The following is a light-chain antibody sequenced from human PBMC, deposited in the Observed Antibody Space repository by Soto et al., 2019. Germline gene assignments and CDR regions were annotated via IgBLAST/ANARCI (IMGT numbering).Light chain of an antibody. J-gene: IGLJ1*01. CDR2: DVS. CDR1: RSDVGSYNR. CDR3: SSFTTSSTYV. V-gene: IGLV2-18*02. Sequence: QAVLAQPPSLFGAPWQSVALSCTGNRSDVGSYNRVSWYQQPPGTAPKLMIYDVSNRPSGVPDRFSGSKSGNTASLTISGLQAEDEADYYCSSFTTSSTYVFGAGTKVTVL.